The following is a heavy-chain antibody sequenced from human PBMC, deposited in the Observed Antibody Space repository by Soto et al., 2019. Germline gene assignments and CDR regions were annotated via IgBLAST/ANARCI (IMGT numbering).Heavy chain of an antibody. CDR1: GFTFSSYW. CDR3: ARDPGSDDYGDYDLDY. CDR2: INSDGSST. V-gene: IGHV3-74*01. D-gene: IGHD4-17*01. Sequence: GGSLRLSCAASGFTFSSYWMHWVRQAPGKGLVWVSRINSDGSSTSYADSVKGRFTISRDNAKNTLYLQMNSLRVEDTAVYYCARDPGSDDYGDYDLDYWGQGNLVTVSS. J-gene: IGHJ4*02.